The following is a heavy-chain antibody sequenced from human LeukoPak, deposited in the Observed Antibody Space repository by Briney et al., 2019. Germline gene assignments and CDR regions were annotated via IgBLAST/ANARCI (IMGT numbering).Heavy chain of an antibody. CDR3: ARDRVCPRGCGLDH. V-gene: IGHV4-59*01. CDR1: GGSISNYY. CDR2: VYYTGST. Sequence: PSETLSLTCPVSGGSISNYYYWTWIRQPPGKGLEWIGYVYYTGSTNFNPSLKSRVTMSLDTSKNQFSLKLSSVTAADTAVYYCARDRVCPRGCGLDHWGQGTLVTVSS. J-gene: IGHJ4*02. D-gene: IGHD2-8*01.